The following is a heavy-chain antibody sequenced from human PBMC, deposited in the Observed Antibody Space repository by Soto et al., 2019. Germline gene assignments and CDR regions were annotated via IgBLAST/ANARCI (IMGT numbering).Heavy chain of an antibody. V-gene: IGHV4-59*01. CDR1: GGSISSYY. CDR2: IYYSGSN. D-gene: IGHD3-3*01. CDR3: ARVRTIFVVVSSQNAFDI. J-gene: IGHJ3*02. Sequence: QVQLQESGPGLVKPSETLSLTCTVSGGSISSYYWSWIRQPPGKGLEWIGYIYYSGSNNYNASLKSRVTISVDTSKNQFSLQLSSVTAADTVVYYCARVRTIFVVVSSQNAFDIWGQGTMVTVSS.